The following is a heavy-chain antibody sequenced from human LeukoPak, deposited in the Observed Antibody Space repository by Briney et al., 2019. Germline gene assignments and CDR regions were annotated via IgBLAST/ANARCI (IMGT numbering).Heavy chain of an antibody. D-gene: IGHD3-3*01. J-gene: IGHJ3*02. CDR3: ARDNNGLYFGVRGFDI. V-gene: IGHV4-4*07. Sequence: SETLALTCSVSGGSMNTHYWNWIRQPAGKGLEWIGRIYTSGSTNHNPSLKSRVIMSLDTSKSQFSLSLGSVTAADTAVYYCARDNNGLYFGVRGFDIWGQGKMVIVSS. CDR2: IYTSGST. CDR1: GGSMNTHY.